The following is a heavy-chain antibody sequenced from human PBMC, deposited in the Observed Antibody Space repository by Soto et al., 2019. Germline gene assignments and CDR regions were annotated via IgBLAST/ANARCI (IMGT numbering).Heavy chain of an antibody. CDR3: SRGAGPPWFDP. CDR1: GGSISSYY. CDR2: VYVAGDS. V-gene: IGHV4-59*12. J-gene: IGHJ5*02. Sequence: SETLSLTCTVSGGSISSYYWSWIRQPPGKGLEWIGRVYVAGDSNYNPSLKSRATISLDRPKNQFSLRLTSVTAADTAVYFCSRGAGPPWFDPWGQGILVTVSS.